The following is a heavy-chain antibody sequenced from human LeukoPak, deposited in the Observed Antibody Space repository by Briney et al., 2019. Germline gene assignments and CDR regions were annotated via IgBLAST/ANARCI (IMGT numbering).Heavy chain of an antibody. V-gene: IGHV4-39*01. CDR2: IYYNGST. D-gene: IGHD1-26*01. Sequence: SETLSLTCTVSGGSISSSSYCWGWIRQPPGKGLEWIGSIYYNGSTYYNPSLKSRVTISVDTSKNQFSLKLSSVTAADTAVYYCARKGRREGVDIWGQGTMVTVSS. CDR3: ARKGRREGVDI. CDR1: GGSISSSSYC. J-gene: IGHJ3*02.